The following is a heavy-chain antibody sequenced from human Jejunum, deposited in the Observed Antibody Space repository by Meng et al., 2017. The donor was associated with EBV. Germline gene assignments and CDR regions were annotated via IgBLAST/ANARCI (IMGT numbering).Heavy chain of an antibody. CDR3: TREWGADY. D-gene: IGHD3-16*01. CDR1: GFTFSGHA. CDR2: ISNDGNNK. V-gene: IGHV3-30-3*01. J-gene: IGHJ4*02. Sequence: VQLVVAGGGLVQPGRSLRLSCAASGFTFSGHAMQWVRQAPGKGLKWVALISNDGNNKYYADSVKGRFTISRDNSKNTLYLQMNSLRVDDTALYYCTREWGADYWGQGTLVTVSS.